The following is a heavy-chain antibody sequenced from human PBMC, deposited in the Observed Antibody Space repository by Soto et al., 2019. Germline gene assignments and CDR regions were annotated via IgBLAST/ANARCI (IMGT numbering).Heavy chain of an antibody. CDR1: GFTVSSNY. D-gene: IGHD2-15*01. CDR2: IYNGGST. J-gene: IGHJ4*02. CDR3: SRAKHCSCGSCYGDY. V-gene: IGHV3-66*01. Sequence: EVQLVESGGGLVQPGGSLRLTCADSGFTVSSNYMSWVRQAPGKGLEWVSVIYNGGSTYYADSVKGRFIMSRDNAKNTLYLQMNSLRAEDTAVYYCSRAKHCSCGSCYGDYWGQGTLVTVSS.